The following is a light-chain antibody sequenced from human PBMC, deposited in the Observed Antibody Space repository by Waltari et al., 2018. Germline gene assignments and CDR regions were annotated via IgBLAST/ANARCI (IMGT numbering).Light chain of an antibody. J-gene: IGKJ2*01. CDR3: QQYGSSVYT. CDR1: QSVGSSY. CDR2: AAS. V-gene: IGKV3-20*01. Sequence: EIVLTQSPGTLSLSPGERATLSCRASQSVGSSYLAWYQQKPGQPPRLLIYAASSRATGIPDRFSGSGSGTDFTLTIGRLEPEDFAVYYCQQYGSSVYTFGQGTKLEIK.